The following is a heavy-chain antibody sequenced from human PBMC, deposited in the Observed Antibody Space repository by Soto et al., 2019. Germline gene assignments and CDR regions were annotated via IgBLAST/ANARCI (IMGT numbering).Heavy chain of an antibody. CDR3: VRDSGAKLSSS. CDR2: INAGNGNT. D-gene: IGHD6-13*01. V-gene: IGHV1-3*01. J-gene: IGHJ4*02. CDR1: GYTFTSYA. Sequence: ASVKVSCKASGYTFTSYAMHWVRQAPGQRLEWMGWINAGNGNTKYSQKFQGRVIITADESARTSYMELRSLRSQDTAVYYCVRDSGAKLSSSWGQGTLVTVSS.